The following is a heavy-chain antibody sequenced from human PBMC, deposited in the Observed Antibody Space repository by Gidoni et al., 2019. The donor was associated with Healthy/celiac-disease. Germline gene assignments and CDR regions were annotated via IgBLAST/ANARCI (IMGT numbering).Heavy chain of an antibody. D-gene: IGHD5-12*01. CDR3: ASDDGASGLGAFDI. J-gene: IGHJ3*02. CDR2: INPSGGST. V-gene: IGHV1-46*01. Sequence: QLQLVQSGAEVKKPGASVKGSGKASGYTFTSYYMHWVRQAPGQGLEWMGIINPSGGSTSYAQKFQGRVTMTRDTSMSTVYMALSSLRSEATAVYYCASDDGASGLGAFDIWGQGTMVTVSS. CDR1: GYTFTSYY.